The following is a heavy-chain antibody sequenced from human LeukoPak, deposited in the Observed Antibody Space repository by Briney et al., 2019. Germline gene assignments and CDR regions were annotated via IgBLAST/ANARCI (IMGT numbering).Heavy chain of an antibody. CDR3: CSGYYVFDY. Sequence: PGGPLRLSFPPSGFPFGNAWMSGFRRAPGKGLEWVGRIKSKTDGGTTDYAAPVKGRFTISRDDSKNTLYLQMNSLKTEDTAVYYCCSGYYVFDYWGQGTLVTVSS. D-gene: IGHD3-22*01. CDR2: IKSKTDGGTT. CDR1: GFPFGNAW. J-gene: IGHJ4*02. V-gene: IGHV3-15*01.